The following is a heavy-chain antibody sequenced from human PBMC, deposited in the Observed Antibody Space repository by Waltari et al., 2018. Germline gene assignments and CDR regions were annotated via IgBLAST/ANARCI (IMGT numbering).Heavy chain of an antibody. D-gene: IGHD5-12*01. Sequence: VQLLESGGGLVQPGGSLRLSCAASGFTFSSYAMSWIRQPPGKGLEWIGSIYYSGSTYYNPSLKSRVTISVDTSKNQFSLKLSSVTAADTAVYYCAFYDEEMATRGATILGNDAFDIWGQGTMVTVSS. CDR2: IYYSGST. CDR1: GFTFSSYA. CDR3: AFYDEEMATRGATILGNDAFDI. J-gene: IGHJ3*02. V-gene: IGHV4-59*05.